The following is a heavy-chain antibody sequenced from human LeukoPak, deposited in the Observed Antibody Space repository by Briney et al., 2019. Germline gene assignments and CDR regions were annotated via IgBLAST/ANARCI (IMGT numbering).Heavy chain of an antibody. CDR2: IYYSGST. D-gene: IGHD6-13*01. CDR3: ARRGAAAGSYYFDY. CDR1: GGSISSSSYY. Sequence: SETLSLTCTVSGGSISSSSYYWGWIRQPPGKGLEWIGSIYYSGSTYYNPSLKSRVTISVDTSKNQFSLKLSSVPAADTAVYYCARRGAAAGSYYFDYWGQGTLVTVSS. J-gene: IGHJ4*02. V-gene: IGHV4-39*01.